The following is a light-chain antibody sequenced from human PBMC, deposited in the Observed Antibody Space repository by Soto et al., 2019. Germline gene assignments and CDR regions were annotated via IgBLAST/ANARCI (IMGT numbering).Light chain of an antibody. Sequence: SYELTQPPSVSVAPGETASITCGGDNIGTKSVHWYQQRPGQAPVMVISYDSARPSGTPERFSGSNSGSTATLTISGVEAGDEADFYCQVWDGASDRPVFGGGTKLTVL. CDR1: NIGTKS. V-gene: IGLV3-21*04. J-gene: IGLJ2*01. CDR2: YDS. CDR3: QVWDGASDRPV.